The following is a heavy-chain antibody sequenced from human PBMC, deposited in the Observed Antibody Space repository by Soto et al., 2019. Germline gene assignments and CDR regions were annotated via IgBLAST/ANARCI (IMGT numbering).Heavy chain of an antibody. Sequence: ASVKVPCKASGYTFTSYGISWVRQAPGQGLEWMGWISAYNGNTNYAQKLQGRVTMTTDTSTSTAYMELRSLRSDDTAVYYCARAPDFWSGEDYFDYWGQGTLVTVSS. CDR1: GYTFTSYG. J-gene: IGHJ4*02. CDR3: ARAPDFWSGEDYFDY. V-gene: IGHV1-18*01. CDR2: ISAYNGNT. D-gene: IGHD3-3*01.